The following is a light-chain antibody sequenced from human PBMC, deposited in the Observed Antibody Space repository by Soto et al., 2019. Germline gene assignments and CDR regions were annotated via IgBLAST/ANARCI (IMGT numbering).Light chain of an antibody. J-gene: IGLJ1*01. V-gene: IGLV2-14*01. CDR3: SSCTSSSTTPYV. Sequence: QSALTQPASVSGSPGQSITISCTGTSSDIGAYNYVSWYRQHPGKAPKLMIYEVINRPSGVSNRFSGSKSGNTASLTISGLQAEDEADYYCSSCTSSSTTPYVFGTGTKLTVL. CDR2: EVI. CDR1: SSDIGAYNY.